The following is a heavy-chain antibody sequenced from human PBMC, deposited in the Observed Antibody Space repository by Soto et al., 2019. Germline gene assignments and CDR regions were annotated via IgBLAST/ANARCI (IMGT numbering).Heavy chain of an antibody. CDR3: ARDLSWGSNWYYYMDV. D-gene: IGHD7-27*01. J-gene: IGHJ6*03. Sequence: EVQLVESGGGLVQPGGSLRLSCATSGFILSDCAMNWVRQAPGKGLEWVSYISSSSSVIDYADSVKGRFTVSRDNARNALYLQMNSLRAEDTAVYYCARDLSWGSNWYYYMDVWGKGPTVTVSS. CDR1: GFILSDCA. V-gene: IGHV3-48*01. CDR2: ISSSSSVI.